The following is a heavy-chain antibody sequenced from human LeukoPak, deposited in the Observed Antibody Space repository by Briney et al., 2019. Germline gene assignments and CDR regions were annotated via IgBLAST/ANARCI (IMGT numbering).Heavy chain of an antibody. D-gene: IGHD6-13*01. J-gene: IGHJ5*02. CDR1: GFTFSSYS. V-gene: IGHV3-21*01. Sequence: PGGSLRLSRAASGFTFSSYSMNWVRQAPGKGLEWVSSISSSSSYIYYADSVKGRFTISRDNAKNSLYLQMNSLRAEDTAVYYCARADSSSWSSTLDWFDPWGQGTLVTVSS. CDR2: ISSSSSYI. CDR3: ARADSSSWSSTLDWFDP.